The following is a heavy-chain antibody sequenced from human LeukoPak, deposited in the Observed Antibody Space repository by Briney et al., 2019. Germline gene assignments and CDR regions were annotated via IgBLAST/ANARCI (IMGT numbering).Heavy chain of an antibody. Sequence: GGSLRLSCVASGFTFSNYWIHWVRQAPGKGPEWVSRINKDGSITNFADSVKGRFTISRDNVKNTVYLQMNSLRAEDTAVYYCARRGLGISYYYYMDVWGKGTTVTVSS. CDR2: INKDGSIT. CDR3: ARRGLGISYYYYMDV. CDR1: GFTFSNYW. V-gene: IGHV3-74*01. J-gene: IGHJ6*03. D-gene: IGHD6-13*01.